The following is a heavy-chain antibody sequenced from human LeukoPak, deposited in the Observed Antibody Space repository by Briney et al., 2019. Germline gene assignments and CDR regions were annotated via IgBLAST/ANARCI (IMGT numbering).Heavy chain of an antibody. V-gene: IGHV5-51*01. CDR2: IYPGDSET. D-gene: IGHD6-6*01. CDR3: ARPYIAARRSPFDI. J-gene: IGHJ3*02. Sequence: GESLKISCKGSGYSFTSYWIAWVRQMPGKGLEWMGMIYPGDSETRYSPSFQGQVTISADKSISTAYLQWSSLKASDTAMYYCARPYIAARRSPFDIWGQGTMVTVSS. CDR1: GYSFTSYW.